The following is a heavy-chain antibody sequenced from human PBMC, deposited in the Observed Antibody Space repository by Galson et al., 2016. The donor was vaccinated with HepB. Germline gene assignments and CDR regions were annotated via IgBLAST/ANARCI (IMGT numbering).Heavy chain of an antibody. D-gene: IGHD1-14*01. CDR2: ISYDASNQ. CDR1: GFIFSNYA. CDR3: ARSQGTYVDA. V-gene: IGHV3-30*04. Sequence: SLRLSCAASGFIFSNYAMYWVRQAPGKGLDWVAVISYDASNQYYADSVKGRLTIARDNSKNTMYVQMHSLTVEDTAVYYCARSQGTYVDAWGQGTLVTVSP. J-gene: IGHJ5*02.